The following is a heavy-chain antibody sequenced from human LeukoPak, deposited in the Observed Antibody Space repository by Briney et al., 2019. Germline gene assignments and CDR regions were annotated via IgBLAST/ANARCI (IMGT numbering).Heavy chain of an antibody. Sequence: GGSLRLSCAASGFAFSSYAMTWVRQAPGKGLEWVSIISGSGVSTYYADSMKGRFTISRDSSRNTLYLQMNSLRAEDTAIYYCATSPCSGGSCYSGYFDLWGQGTLVTVSS. CDR2: ISGSGVST. CDR3: ATSPCSGGSCYSGYFDL. V-gene: IGHV3-23*01. CDR1: GFAFSSYA. D-gene: IGHD2-15*01. J-gene: IGHJ4*02.